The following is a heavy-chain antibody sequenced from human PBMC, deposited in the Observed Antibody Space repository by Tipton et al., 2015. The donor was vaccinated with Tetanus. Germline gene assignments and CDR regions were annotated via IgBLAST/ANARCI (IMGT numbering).Heavy chain of an antibody. J-gene: IGHJ5*02. D-gene: IGHD1-14*01. Sequence: SLRLSCAASGFTNSSYWMSWVRKAPGKGLERVANIKQDGSGKYYVDAVKGRFTISRDNAKNSLYLQMNSLRAVDTAVYYCAREFEPHDWFAPWGQGTLFSVSS. CDR1: GFTNSSYW. CDR2: IKQDGSGK. V-gene: IGHV3-7*01. CDR3: AREFEPHDWFAP.